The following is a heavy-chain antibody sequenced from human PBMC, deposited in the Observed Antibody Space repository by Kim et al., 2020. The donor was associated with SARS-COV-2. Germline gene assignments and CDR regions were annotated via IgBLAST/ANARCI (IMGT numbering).Heavy chain of an antibody. V-gene: IGHV4-34*01. CDR3: LFGFDY. Sequence: NHSGSTNYNPSLKSRVTISVDTSKNQFSLKLSSVTAADTAVYYCLFGFDYWGQGTLVTVSS. CDR2: NHSGST. J-gene: IGHJ4*02. D-gene: IGHD2-21*01.